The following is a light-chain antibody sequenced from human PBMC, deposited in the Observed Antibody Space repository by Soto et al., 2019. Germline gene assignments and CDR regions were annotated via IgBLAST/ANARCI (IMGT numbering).Light chain of an antibody. CDR2: GAS. Sequence: EIVMTQSPPTLSVSPGERVTLSCRASEGVGSNLAWYNHKPGQAPRIVVLGASTRAAGVPPRFSGSGSGSQFTLTIVSMQTEESGVYYCQQYENWPRTFGQGTKV. CDR3: QQYENWPRT. V-gene: IGKV3-15*01. J-gene: IGKJ1*01. CDR1: EGVGSN.